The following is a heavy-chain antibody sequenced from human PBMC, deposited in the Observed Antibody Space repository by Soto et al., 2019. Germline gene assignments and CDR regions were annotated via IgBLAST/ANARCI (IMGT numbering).Heavy chain of an antibody. CDR1: GGSISSGGYS. V-gene: IGHV4-30-2*01. Sequence: PSETLSLTCAVSGGSISSGGYSWSWIRQPPGKGLEWIGYIYHSGSTYYNPSLKSRVTISVDRSKNQFSLKLSSVTAADTAVYYCASRLCSGGSCYSVYWGQGTLVTVSS. CDR2: IYHSGST. J-gene: IGHJ4*02. CDR3: ASRLCSGGSCYSVY. D-gene: IGHD2-15*01.